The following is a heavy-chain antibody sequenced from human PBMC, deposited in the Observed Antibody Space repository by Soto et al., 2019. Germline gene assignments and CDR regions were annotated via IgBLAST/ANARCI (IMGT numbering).Heavy chain of an antibody. CDR1: GFTFSTYA. CDR3: ARDSDCGGDCSLYYFDY. V-gene: IGHV3-30-3*01. D-gene: IGHD2-21*02. J-gene: IGHJ4*02. CDR2: ISYGGSKN. Sequence: QVQLVESGGGVVQPGRPLSLSCAASGFTFSTYAMYWVRQAPGKGLEWVAVISYGGSKNYYADSVKGRFTISRDNPKNRLYLQMNSLRADDTAVYYCARDSDCGGDCSLYYFDYWGQGTLVTVSS.